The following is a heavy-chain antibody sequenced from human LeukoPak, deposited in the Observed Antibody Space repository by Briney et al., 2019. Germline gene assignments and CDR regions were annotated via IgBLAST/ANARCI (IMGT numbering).Heavy chain of an antibody. CDR3: ARLQGPLNSGYDRGGAFDI. CDR2: IIPILGMA. J-gene: IGHJ3*02. V-gene: IGHV1-69*04. CDR1: GGTFSSYA. D-gene: IGHD5-12*01. Sequence: ASVKVSCKASGGTFSSYAISWVRQAPGQGLEWMGRIIPILGMANYPQKFQGRVTITADKSTSTAYMELSSLRSEDTAVYYCARLQGPLNSGYDRGGAFDIWGQGTMVTVSS.